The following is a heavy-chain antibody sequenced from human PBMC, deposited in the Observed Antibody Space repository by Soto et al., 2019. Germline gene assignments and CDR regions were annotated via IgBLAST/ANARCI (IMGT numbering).Heavy chain of an antibody. CDR3: AKGARAFDAFDI. V-gene: IGHV3-23*01. J-gene: IGHJ3*02. CDR2: ISGSGGST. Sequence: PGGTLKLSCAASGFTFSSYAMSWVRQAPGKGLEGVSAISGSGGSTYYADSVKGRFTISRDNSKNTLYLQMNSLRAEDTAVYYCAKGARAFDAFDIWGQGTMVTVSS. CDR1: GFTFSSYA.